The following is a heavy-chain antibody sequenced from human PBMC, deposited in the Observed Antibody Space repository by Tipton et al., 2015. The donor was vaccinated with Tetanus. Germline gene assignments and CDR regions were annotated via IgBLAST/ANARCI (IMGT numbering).Heavy chain of an antibody. V-gene: IGHV4-39*01. Sequence: TLSLTCTVSGGSISSSSYYWGWIRQPPGKGLEWIGSIYYSGSTYYNPSLKSRVTISVDTSKNQFSLKLSSVTAADTAVYYCARHLLGIAAALYYFDYWGQGTLVTVSP. CDR2: IYYSGST. D-gene: IGHD6-13*01. J-gene: IGHJ4*02. CDR3: ARHLLGIAAALYYFDY. CDR1: GGSISSSSYY.